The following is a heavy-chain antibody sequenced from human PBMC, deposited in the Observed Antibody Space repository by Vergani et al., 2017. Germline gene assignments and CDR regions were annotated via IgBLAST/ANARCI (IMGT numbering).Heavy chain of an antibody. CDR2: ISGSGGST. Sequence: VQLVESGGGVVQPGRSLRLSCAASGFTFSSYGMHWVRQAPGKGLEWVSAISGSGGSTYYADSVKGRLTISRDNSKNTLYLQMNSLRAEDTAVYYCAQGGYSYGYLPFDYWGQGTLVTVSS. D-gene: IGHD5-18*01. V-gene: IGHV3-23*04. CDR3: AQGGYSYGYLPFDY. J-gene: IGHJ4*02. CDR1: GFTFSSYG.